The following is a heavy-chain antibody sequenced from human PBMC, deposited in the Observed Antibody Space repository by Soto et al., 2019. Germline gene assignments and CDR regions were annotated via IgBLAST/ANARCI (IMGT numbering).Heavy chain of an antibody. J-gene: IGHJ1*01. CDR2: ISTYNGNT. CDR1: GYIFTSHG. D-gene: IGHD6-19*01. CDR3: ARDNGQWLVYD. V-gene: IGHV1-18*01. Sequence: ASVKVSCKASGYIFTSHGICWVRQAPGQGLEWMGRISTYNGNTKYAQKLQGRVTMTTDTSASIAYMELRSLRSDDTAVYYCARDNGQWLVYDWGQGTLVTVSS.